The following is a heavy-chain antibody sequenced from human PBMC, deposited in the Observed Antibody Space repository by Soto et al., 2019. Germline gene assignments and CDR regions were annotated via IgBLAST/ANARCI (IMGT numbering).Heavy chain of an antibody. J-gene: IGHJ3*02. Sequence: SETLSLTCTVSGGSISSGDYYWSWIRQPPGKGLEWIGYIYYSGSTYYNPSLKSRVTISVDTSKNQFSLKLSSVTAADTAVYYCARDVYCSGGSCYSAPGAFDIWGQGTMVTVSS. CDR2: IYYSGST. V-gene: IGHV4-30-4*01. CDR3: ARDVYCSGGSCYSAPGAFDI. D-gene: IGHD2-15*01. CDR1: GGSISSGDYY.